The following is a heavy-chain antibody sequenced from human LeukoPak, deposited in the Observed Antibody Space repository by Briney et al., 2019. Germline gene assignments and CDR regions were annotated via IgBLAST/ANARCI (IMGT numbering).Heavy chain of an antibody. CDR1: GFTFSDYY. D-gene: IGHD2-21*02. Sequence: GGSLRLSCAASGFTFSDYYMSWIRQAPGKGLEWVSYISSSGSTIYYADSVKGRFTISRDNAKNSLYLHMNSLRAGDTAVYYCARVGLGDHPIFDIWGQGTMVTVSS. J-gene: IGHJ3*02. CDR2: ISSSGSTI. CDR3: ARVGLGDHPIFDI. V-gene: IGHV3-11*04.